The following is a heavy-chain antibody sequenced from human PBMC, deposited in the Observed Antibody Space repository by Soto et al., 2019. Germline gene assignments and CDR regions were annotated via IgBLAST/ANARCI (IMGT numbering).Heavy chain of an antibody. D-gene: IGHD6-19*01. Sequence: ASVKVSCKASGYTFTIYAMHWVRQAPGQRLEWMGWINAGNGNTKYSQKFQGRVTITRDTSASTAYMELSSLRSEDTAVYYCARDRSVAVAGPGWFDPWGQGTLVTVSS. CDR2: INAGNGNT. CDR1: GYTFTIYA. J-gene: IGHJ5*02. CDR3: ARDRSVAVAGPGWFDP. V-gene: IGHV1-3*01.